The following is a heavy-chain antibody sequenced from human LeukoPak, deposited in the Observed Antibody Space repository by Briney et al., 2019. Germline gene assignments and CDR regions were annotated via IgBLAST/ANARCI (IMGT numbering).Heavy chain of an antibody. V-gene: IGHV4-39*01. D-gene: IGHD3-10*01. J-gene: IGHJ4*02. CDR3: AGQRARLGDWAFDD. CDR1: GGSIRITKFY. CDR2: INDGGHT. Sequence: SETLSLTCTVSGGSIRITKFYWAWIRQSPGTGLEWLGSINDGGHTYYNPSLQSRVTISVDTSKNRFSLRLSSVTAADTAVYYCAGQRARLGDWAFDDWGQGTLVTVSS.